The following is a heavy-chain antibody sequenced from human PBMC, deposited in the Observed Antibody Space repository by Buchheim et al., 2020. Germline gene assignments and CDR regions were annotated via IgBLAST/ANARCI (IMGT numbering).Heavy chain of an antibody. CDR1: GGSFGCFY. D-gene: IGHD1-20*01. V-gene: IGHV4-34*02. CDR3: ARWAVTALVYHYYGMDV. Sequence: QEHLQQWGAGLLKPSETLSLTCAVFGGSFGCFYWCLIRQPPGKGLGWIGEINQRGDTNYNPSLKSLITSSIDTSNNLFSLRLNSVTAADTAVYYCARWAVTALVYHYYGMDVWGHGT. J-gene: IGHJ6*02. CDR2: INQRGDT.